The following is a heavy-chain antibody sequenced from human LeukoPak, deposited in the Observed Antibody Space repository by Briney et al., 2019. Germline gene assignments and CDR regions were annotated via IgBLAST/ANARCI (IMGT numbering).Heavy chain of an antibody. J-gene: IGHJ6*02. Sequence: SETLSLTCTVSGGSISSYYWSWIRQPPGKGLEWIGYTYYSGSTNYNPSLKSRVTISVDTSKNQFSLKLSSVTAADTAVYYCARGYSRPGYYYYYYGMDVWGQGTTVTVSS. D-gene: IGHD2-15*01. CDR1: GGSISSYY. CDR3: ARGYSRPGYYYYYYGMDV. V-gene: IGHV4-59*01. CDR2: TYYSGST.